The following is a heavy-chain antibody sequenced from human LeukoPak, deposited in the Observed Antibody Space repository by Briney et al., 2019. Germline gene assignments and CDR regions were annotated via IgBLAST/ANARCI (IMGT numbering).Heavy chain of an antibody. V-gene: IGHV3-23*01. CDR1: GFTFSNYA. CDR3: AKDMVRGVIINFDY. J-gene: IGHJ4*02. CDR2: ISGSGGST. D-gene: IGHD3-10*01. Sequence: PGGSPRLSCAASGFTFSNYAMSWVRQAPGKGLEWVSAISGSGGSTYYADSVKGRFTISRDNSKNTLYLQMNSLRAEDTAVYYCAKDMVRGVIINFDYWGQGTLVTVSS.